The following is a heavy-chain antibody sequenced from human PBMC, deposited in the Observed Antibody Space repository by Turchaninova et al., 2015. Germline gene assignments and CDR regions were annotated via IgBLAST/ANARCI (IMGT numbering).Heavy chain of an antibody. CDR1: GGSISSRSYY. CDR2: NYYIGTT. J-gene: IGHJ4*02. V-gene: IGHV4-39*01. CDR3: ARHCSGGSCYPSKPDY. Sequence: QLQLQASRPGLVKPSETLSHTCTVPGGSISSRSYYWGGIRQPPGKGMEWIGSNYYIGTTYYTPSLKSRVTISVDTSKNQFSLRVSSVTAADTAVYYCARHCSGGSCYPSKPDYWGQGTLVTVSS. D-gene: IGHD2-15*01.